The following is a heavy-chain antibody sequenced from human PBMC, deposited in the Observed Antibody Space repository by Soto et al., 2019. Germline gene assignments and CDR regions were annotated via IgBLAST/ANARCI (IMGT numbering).Heavy chain of an antibody. CDR3: ARGPGGPDGPGDY. Sequence: QVQLVQSGAEVKKPGASVKVSCKASGYTFTSYAMHWVRQAPGQRLEWMGWINAGNGQTKYSQKFQGRVTITRDTSVSIAYMELSSLRSEDTAVYYCARGPGGPDGPGDYWGQGTLVTVSS. V-gene: IGHV1-3*01. J-gene: IGHJ4*02. CDR2: INAGNGQT. D-gene: IGHD2-15*01. CDR1: GYTFTSYA.